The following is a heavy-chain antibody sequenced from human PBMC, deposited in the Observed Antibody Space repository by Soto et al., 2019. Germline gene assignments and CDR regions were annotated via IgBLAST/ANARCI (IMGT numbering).Heavy chain of an antibody. J-gene: IGHJ5*01. Sequence: EVQLVETGGGLIQPGGSLILSCAASGFTVSSKYMSWLRQAPGKGLEWVSIIYSDGNTYYADSVKGRFTISRDNSKNTLNLQRNSLRAEDTAVYFCARGRGNCVVTTCYLPLDSWGQGTLVTVSS. V-gene: IGHV3-53*02. D-gene: IGHD2-2*01. CDR2: IYSDGNT. CDR3: ARGRGNCVVTTCYLPLDS. CDR1: GFTVSSKY.